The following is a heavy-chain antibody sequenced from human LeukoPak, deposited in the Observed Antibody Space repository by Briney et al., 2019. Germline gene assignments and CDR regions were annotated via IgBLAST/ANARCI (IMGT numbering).Heavy chain of an antibody. V-gene: IGHV4-59*01. CDR3: ARAPPIYYYDSSGYYPEPLHDAFDI. J-gene: IGHJ3*02. Sequence: PSETLSLTCTVSGGSISSYYWSWIRQPPGKGLEWIGYIYYSGSTNYNPSLKSRVTISVDTSKNQFSLKLSSVTAADTAVYYCARAPPIYYYDSSGYYPEPLHDAFDIWGQGTMVTVSS. CDR2: IYYSGST. D-gene: IGHD3-22*01. CDR1: GGSISSYY.